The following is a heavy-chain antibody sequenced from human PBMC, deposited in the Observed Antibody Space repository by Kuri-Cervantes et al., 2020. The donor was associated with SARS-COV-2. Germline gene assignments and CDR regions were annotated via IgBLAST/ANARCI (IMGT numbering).Heavy chain of an antibody. V-gene: IGHV1-69*13. D-gene: IGHD3-3*01. CDR3: ASLAWLEAEFQDY. CDR1: GGTFSSYS. Sequence: SVKVSCKASGGTFSSYSVNWVRQAPGQGLEWMGGIIPIFGTANYAQKFQGRVTITADESTSTAYMELSSLRSEDTAVYYCASLAWLEAEFQDYWGQGTLVTVSS. J-gene: IGHJ4*02. CDR2: IIPIFGTA.